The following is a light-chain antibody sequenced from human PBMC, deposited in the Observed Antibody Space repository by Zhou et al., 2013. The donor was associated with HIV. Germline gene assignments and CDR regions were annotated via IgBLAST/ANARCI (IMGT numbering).Light chain of an antibody. CDR3: LQHNSYPRT. Sequence: DIQMTQSPSSLSASVGDRVTITCQASQDISNYLNWYQQKPGKAPKLLIYDASNLETGVPSRFSGSGSGTEFTLTISSLQPGDFATYYCLQHNSYPRTFGQGTKVEI. J-gene: IGKJ1*01. V-gene: IGKV1-33*01. CDR1: QDISNY. CDR2: DAS.